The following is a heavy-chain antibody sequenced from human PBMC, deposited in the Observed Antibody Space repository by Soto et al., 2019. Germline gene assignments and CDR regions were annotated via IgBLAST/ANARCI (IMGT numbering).Heavy chain of an antibody. Sequence: QVQLVQSGAEVKRPGASVKVSCKTSGYTFTTYYIHWVRQAPGQGLERMGMINPIGGSTSYAQRFQGRVTMTSDTSTSTVYMELSSLRSDDTAVFYCARNVNSGLDYWGQGTLVTVSS. J-gene: IGHJ4*02. CDR1: GYTFTTYY. D-gene: IGHD1-26*01. CDR3: ARNVNSGLDY. V-gene: IGHV1-46*01. CDR2: INPIGGST.